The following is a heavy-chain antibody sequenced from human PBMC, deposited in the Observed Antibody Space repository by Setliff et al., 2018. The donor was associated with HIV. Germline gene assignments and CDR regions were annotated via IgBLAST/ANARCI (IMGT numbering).Heavy chain of an antibody. Sequence: KPGGSLRLSCAASGFTFSSYSMNWVRQAPGKGLEWVSSISSSSSYIYYADSVKGRFTISRDDAKNSLYLQMDSLRAEDTAVYYCVRESLTTVSSYWGQGTLVTVSS. CDR2: ISSSSSYI. V-gene: IGHV3-21*01. CDR3: VRESLTTVSSY. J-gene: IGHJ4*02. CDR1: GFTFSSYS. D-gene: IGHD4-17*01.